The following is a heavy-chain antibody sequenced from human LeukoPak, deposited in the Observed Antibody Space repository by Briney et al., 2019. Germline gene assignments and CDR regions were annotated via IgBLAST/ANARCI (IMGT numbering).Heavy chain of an antibody. CDR1: GFTVSSNY. V-gene: IGHV3-53*01. CDR2: IYSGGST. Sequence: GGSLRLSCAASGFTVSSNYMSWVRQAPGKGLEWVSVIYSGGSTYYADSVKGRFTISRDNSKNTLYLQMNSLRAEDTAVYYCASTVYGYTPIFDYWGQGTLVTVSS. D-gene: IGHD5-18*01. CDR3: ASTVYGYTPIFDY. J-gene: IGHJ4*02.